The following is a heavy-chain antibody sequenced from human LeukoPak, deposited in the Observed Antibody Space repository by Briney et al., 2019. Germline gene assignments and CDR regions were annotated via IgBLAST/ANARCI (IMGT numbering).Heavy chain of an antibody. V-gene: IGHV3-20*04. J-gene: IGHJ6*03. CDR1: GFTFDDYG. CDR3: ARALSNYVDYYYYYYMDV. CDR2: INWNGGVT. D-gene: IGHD4-11*01. Sequence: RPGGSLRLSCAASGFTFDDYGMSWVRQAPGNGLEWVSGINWNGGVTAYVDSVKGRFTISRDNAKNSLYLQMNSLRAEDTALYYCARALSNYVDYYYYYYMDVWGKGTTVTVSS.